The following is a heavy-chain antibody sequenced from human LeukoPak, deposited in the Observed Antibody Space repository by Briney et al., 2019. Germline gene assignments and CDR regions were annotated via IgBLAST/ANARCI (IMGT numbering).Heavy chain of an antibody. Sequence: SETLSLTCTVSGGSISSYYLSWIRQPAGKGLEWIGRIYSRGTTYNPSLKSRVTMSVDTSKNQFSLKLSSVTAADTAVYYCARRRGGDYGMYYYYYMDVWGKGTTVTVSS. CDR3: ARRRGGDYGMYYYYYMDV. CDR2: IYSRGT. J-gene: IGHJ6*03. CDR1: GGSISSYY. D-gene: IGHD4-17*01. V-gene: IGHV4-4*07.